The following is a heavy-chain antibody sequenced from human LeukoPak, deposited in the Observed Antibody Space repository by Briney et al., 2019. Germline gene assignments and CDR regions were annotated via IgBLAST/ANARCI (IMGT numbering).Heavy chain of an antibody. J-gene: IGHJ4*02. CDR2: IYYSGST. CDR1: GASISGYY. Sequence: SETLSLTCTASGASISGYYWSWIRQPPGKGLEWIGCIYYSGSTNYNPSLKSRVTISVDTSKNHFSLRLSSVTAADTAVYYCARGSGSSWYSYFDYWGQGTLVTVSS. V-gene: IGHV4-59*01. CDR3: ARGSGSSWYSYFDY. D-gene: IGHD6-13*01.